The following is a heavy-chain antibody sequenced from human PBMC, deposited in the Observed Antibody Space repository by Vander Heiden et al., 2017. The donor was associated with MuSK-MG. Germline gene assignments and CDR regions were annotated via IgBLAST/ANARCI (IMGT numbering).Heavy chain of an antibody. CDR1: GFTFARPP. V-gene: IGHV3-23*01. CDR3: ASHTGIVVVTALAY. CDR2: ISGSATGT. J-gene: IGHJ4*02. D-gene: IGHD2-21*02. Sequence: EVQLLESGGGLVQPGGSLRLCCESSGFTFARPPMSWVRQDPRKGLECVSVISGSATGTYTPDSVKGRFTISRDNSKNTLYLQMNSLRAEDTAVYYCASHTGIVVVTALAYWGQGTLVTVSS.